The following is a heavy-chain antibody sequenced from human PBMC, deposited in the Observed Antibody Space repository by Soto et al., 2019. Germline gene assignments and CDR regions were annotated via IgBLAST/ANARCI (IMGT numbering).Heavy chain of an antibody. D-gene: IGHD4-17*01. CDR1: GFSFSDYA. J-gene: IGHJ4*02. V-gene: IGHV3-23*01. CDR2: ISGDAGST. Sequence: GGSLRLSCAASGFSFSDYAMSWVRQAPGKGLEWVSIISGDAGSTKYADSVKGRFTISRVNSKNTVYLQMNSLRAEDTAVYYCANRVYGDYVWFAYWGQGTLVTVSS. CDR3: ANRVYGDYVWFAY.